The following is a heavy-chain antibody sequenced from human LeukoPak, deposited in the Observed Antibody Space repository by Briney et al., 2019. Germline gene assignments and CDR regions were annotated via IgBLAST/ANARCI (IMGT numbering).Heavy chain of an antibody. CDR1: GYTFTGYY. Sequence: ASVKVSCKASGYTFTGYYMHWVRQAPGQGLEWMGWINPNSGGTNYAQKFQGRVTMTRDTSISTAYMELSRLRSDDTAVYYCAWVRSMESRDPPQIDYWGQGTLVTVSS. CDR3: AWVRSMESRDPPQIDY. D-gene: IGHD3-3*01. J-gene: IGHJ4*02. V-gene: IGHV1-2*02. CDR2: INPNSGGT.